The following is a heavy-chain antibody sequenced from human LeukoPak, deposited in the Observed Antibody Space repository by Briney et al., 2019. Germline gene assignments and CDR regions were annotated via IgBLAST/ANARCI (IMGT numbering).Heavy chain of an antibody. V-gene: IGHV3-48*03. D-gene: IGHD4-17*01. CDR1: RFPFNSYE. CDR2: ISSIGSSI. J-gene: IGHJ4*02. Sequence: PLGSLRLSSAASRFPFNSYEMNWVRHAPRKGLEWVSYISSIGSSIYYADSLKGRFTISRDNAKNSLYLQMNSLRAEDTAVYYCAGPLYGDYTLFDYWGQGTLVTVSS. CDR3: AGPLYGDYTLFDY.